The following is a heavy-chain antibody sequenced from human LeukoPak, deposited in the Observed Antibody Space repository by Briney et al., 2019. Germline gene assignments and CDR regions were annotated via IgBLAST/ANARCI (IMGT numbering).Heavy chain of an antibody. CDR3: ARDLDYYDSSGYLH. D-gene: IGHD3-22*01. CDR2: ISSSSSYI. Sequence: PGGSLRLSCAASGFTFSSYSMNWVRQAPGKGLEWVSSISSSSSYIYYADSVKGRFTISRDNAKNSLYLQTNSLRAEDTAVYYCARDLDYYDSSGYLHWGQGTLVTVSS. J-gene: IGHJ4*02. CDR1: GFTFSSYS. V-gene: IGHV3-21*01.